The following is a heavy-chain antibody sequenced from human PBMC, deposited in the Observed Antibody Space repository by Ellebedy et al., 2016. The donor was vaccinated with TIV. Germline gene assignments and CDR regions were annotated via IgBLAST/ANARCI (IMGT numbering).Heavy chain of an antibody. V-gene: IGHV4-59*01. CDR2: IYYSGSI. J-gene: IGHJ6*02. Sequence: SETLSLXXTVSGGSISSYYWSRIRQPPGKGLEWIGYIYYSGSINYNPSLKSRVTISVDTSKNQFSLKLSSVTAADTAVYYCARVQNYYYGMDVWGQGTTVTVSS. CDR1: GGSISSYY. CDR3: ARVQNYYYGMDV.